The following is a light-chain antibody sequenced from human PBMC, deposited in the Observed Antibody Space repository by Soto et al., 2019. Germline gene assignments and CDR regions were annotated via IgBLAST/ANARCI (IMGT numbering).Light chain of an antibody. Sequence: IQMTQSPSSLSASVGERVTITCRASQLIRSDLGWYQQKPGEVPRLVIHSASTLQSGVPSRFSGSVSGTDFTLTISSLQPEDSAIYYCLQYYNYPQTFGQGTKVEIK. J-gene: IGKJ1*01. CDR2: SAS. V-gene: IGKV1-6*01. CDR3: LQYYNYPQT. CDR1: QLIRSD.